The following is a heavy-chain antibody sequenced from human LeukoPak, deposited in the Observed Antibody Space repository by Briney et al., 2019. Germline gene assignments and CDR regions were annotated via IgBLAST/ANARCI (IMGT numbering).Heavy chain of an antibody. CDR3: ATRGY. V-gene: IGHV4-59*08. J-gene: IGHJ4*02. D-gene: IGHD3-10*01. CDR1: GGSISSDY. CDR2: IYNSGSN. Sequence: SETLSLTCTVSGGSISSDYWQRIRQPPGKGLEWIGYIYNSGSNNYNPSLKSRVTISIDTSKNQFSLKLTSVTAADTAVYYCATRGYWGQGTLVTVSS.